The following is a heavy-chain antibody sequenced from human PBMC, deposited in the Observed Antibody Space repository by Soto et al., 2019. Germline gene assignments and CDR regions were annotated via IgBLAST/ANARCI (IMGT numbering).Heavy chain of an antibody. J-gene: IGHJ2*01. CDR3: ARPSLSVAAAGTGYFDL. D-gene: IGHD6-13*01. V-gene: IGHV3-21*01. CDR1: GFTFSSYS. CDR2: ISSGSSYI. Sequence: GGSLRLSCAASGFTFSSYSMNWVRQAPGKGLEWVSSISSGSSYIYYADSVKGRFTISRDNAKNSLYLQMNSLRAEDTAVYYCARPSLSVAAAGTGYFDLWGRGTLVTVSS.